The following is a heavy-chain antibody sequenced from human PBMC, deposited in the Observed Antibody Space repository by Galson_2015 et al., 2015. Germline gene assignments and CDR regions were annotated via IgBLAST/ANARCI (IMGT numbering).Heavy chain of an antibody. Sequence: SLRLSCAASGFTFSSYGMHWVRQAPGKGLEWVTIIWYDGTNEYYADSVKGRFTISRDNSKNTLYLQMNSLRAEDTAVYYYARGSSSYFDYWGQGTLVTVSS. CDR2: IWYDGTNE. D-gene: IGHD6-13*01. V-gene: IGHV3-33*01. CDR3: ARGSSSYFDY. J-gene: IGHJ4*02. CDR1: GFTFSSYG.